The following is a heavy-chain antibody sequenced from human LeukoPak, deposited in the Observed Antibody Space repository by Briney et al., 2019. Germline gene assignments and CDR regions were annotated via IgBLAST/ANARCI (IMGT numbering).Heavy chain of an antibody. Sequence: SETLSLTCAVSGYSISSGYYWGWIRQPPGKGPEWIGSIYHSGSTYYNPSLKSRVTISVDTSKNQFSLKLSSVTAADTAVYYCAGAVVVVPAAIIDNWFDPWGQGTLVTVSS. CDR3: AGAVVVVPAAIIDNWFDP. V-gene: IGHV4-38-2*01. D-gene: IGHD2-2*01. CDR1: GYSISSGYY. CDR2: IYHSGST. J-gene: IGHJ5*02.